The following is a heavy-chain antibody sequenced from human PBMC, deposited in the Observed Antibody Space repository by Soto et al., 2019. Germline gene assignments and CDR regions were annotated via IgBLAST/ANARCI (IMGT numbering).Heavy chain of an antibody. V-gene: IGHV5-51*01. J-gene: IGHJ4*02. CDR1: GYIFIYYF. CDR2: VYPRDSDT. CDR3: ARPPLPGYSIHFNS. Sequence: PGEYLKISCKASGYIFIYYFIVLVRQMPGKGLEWMGIVYPRDSDTRYSPSFQGQVTISADRSTGTAFLQWRSLKASDTALYYCARPPLPGYSIHFNSWGQGTLVTVSS. D-gene: IGHD2-15*01.